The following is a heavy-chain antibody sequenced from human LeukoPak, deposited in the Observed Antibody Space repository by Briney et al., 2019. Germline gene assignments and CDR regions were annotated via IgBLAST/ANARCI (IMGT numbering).Heavy chain of an antibody. CDR2: ISSSGSTI. D-gene: IGHD5-12*01. V-gene: IGHV3-48*01. CDR3: ARGLSPWIYGY. J-gene: IGHJ4*02. Sequence: PGGSLRLSCAASGFSLNTYSMNWVRQAPGKGLEWVSYISSSGSTIYYADSVKGRFTFSRDNSKNTLYLQMNSLRAEDTAVYYCARGLSPWIYGYWGQGTLVTVSS. CDR1: GFSLNTYS.